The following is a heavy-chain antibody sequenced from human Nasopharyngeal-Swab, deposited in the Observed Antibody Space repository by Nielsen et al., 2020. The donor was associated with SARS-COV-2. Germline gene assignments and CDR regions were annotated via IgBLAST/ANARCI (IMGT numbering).Heavy chain of an antibody. CDR2: IYYSGST. CDR1: GGSISSGGYY. D-gene: IGHD6-19*01. J-gene: IGHJ4*02. V-gene: IGHV4-31*03. CDR3: ARVVAGTLDY. Sequence: SETLPLTCTVSGGSISSGGYYWSWIRQHPGKGLEWIGYIYYSGSTYYNPSLKSRVTISVDTSKNQFSLKLSSVTAADTAVYYCARVVAGTLDYWGQGTLVTVSS.